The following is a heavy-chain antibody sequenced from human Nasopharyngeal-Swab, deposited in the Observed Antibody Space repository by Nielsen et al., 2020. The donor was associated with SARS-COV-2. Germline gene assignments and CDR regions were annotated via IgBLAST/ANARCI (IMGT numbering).Heavy chain of an antibody. CDR2: TYYTGST. J-gene: IGHJ4*02. CDR1: GGSIRSYY. CDR3: ARIGCSGGSCYCDY. V-gene: IGHV4-59*01. Sequence: SETLSLTCAVSGGSIRSYYWSWIRQPPGRGLEWIGYTYYTGSTIYNPSLKSRVTISLDTSKNQFSLKLNSVTAADTAVYYCARIGCSGGSCYCDYWGQGTLVTVSS. D-gene: IGHD2-15*01.